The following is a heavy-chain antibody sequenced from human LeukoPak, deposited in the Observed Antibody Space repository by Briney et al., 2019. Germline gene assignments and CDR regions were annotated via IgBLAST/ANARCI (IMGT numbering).Heavy chain of an antibody. D-gene: IGHD3-22*01. V-gene: IGHV3-33*06. CDR1: GFTFNSYG. CDR2: IWYDGSNN. CDR3: ANRGVVIRVILVGSHKEVYYFDS. J-gene: IGHJ4*02. Sequence: AGSVTLSCSASGFTFNSYGMLWLAQAPGKELEGVVVIWYDGSNNYYEVSVKGRFTISKDNSETTLYLQRNSLKAEDTAVYFCANRGVVIRVILVGSHKEVYYFDSWGQGALVTVSS.